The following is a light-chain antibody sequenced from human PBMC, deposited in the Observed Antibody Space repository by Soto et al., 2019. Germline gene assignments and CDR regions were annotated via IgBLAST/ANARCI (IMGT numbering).Light chain of an antibody. J-gene: IGKJ3*01. CDR2: ASS. V-gene: IGKV1-39*01. CDR1: QSISIY. Sequence: DIQMTQSPSSLSASVGDRVTITCRTSQSISIYLNWYQQIPGKAPKLLIYASSNLHTGVPSRFSGSASGTDFTLTASSLQPEDFATYYCQQFDDYPFTFGPGTKVDI. CDR3: QQFDDYPFT.